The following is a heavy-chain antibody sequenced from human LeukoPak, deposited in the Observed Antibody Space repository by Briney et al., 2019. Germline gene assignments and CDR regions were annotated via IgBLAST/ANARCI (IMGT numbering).Heavy chain of an antibody. D-gene: IGHD2-21*02. Sequence: ASVKVSCKASGYTFTSYGISWVRQAPGQGLEWMGCISANSGNTNYAQKLQGRVTITTDTSKNTVYMQLNSLRSEDTAVYYCAGHVVVTAVGYYYYYYMDVWGKGTTVTVSS. CDR1: GYTFTSYG. V-gene: IGHV1-18*01. CDR2: ISANSGNT. CDR3: AGHVVVTAVGYYYYYYMDV. J-gene: IGHJ6*03.